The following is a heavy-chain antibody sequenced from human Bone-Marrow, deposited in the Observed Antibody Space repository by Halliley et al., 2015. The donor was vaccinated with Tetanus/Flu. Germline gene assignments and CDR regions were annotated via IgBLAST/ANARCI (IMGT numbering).Heavy chain of an antibody. Sequence: SGSRINYTDTVKGRFPISRDNAKNSLYLQMNSLRGEDTAVYYCAREHAVITNFGVIRPNYFDPWGQGTLVTVSS. J-gene: IGHJ5*02. CDR3: AREHAVITNFGVIRPNYFDP. D-gene: IGHD3-3*01. V-gene: IGHV3-21*01. CDR2: SGSRI.